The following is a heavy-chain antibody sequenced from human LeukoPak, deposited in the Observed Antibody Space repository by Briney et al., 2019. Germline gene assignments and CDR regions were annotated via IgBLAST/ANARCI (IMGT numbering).Heavy chain of an antibody. J-gene: IGHJ4*02. D-gene: IGHD1-26*01. Sequence: PGGSLRLSCAASGFTVSSNYMSWVRQAPGKGLEWVSVIYTGGSTYFTDSVNGRFTISRDYPKNTLYLEMNSLRVEDTAVYYCARVSRMLGTSTLDNWGQGNLVTVSS. CDR2: IYTGGST. CDR1: GFTVSSNY. V-gene: IGHV3-66*01. CDR3: ARVSRMLGTSTLDN.